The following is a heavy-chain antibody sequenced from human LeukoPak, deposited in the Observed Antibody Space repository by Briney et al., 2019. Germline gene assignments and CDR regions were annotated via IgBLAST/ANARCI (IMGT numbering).Heavy chain of an antibody. CDR2: IKQDGSEK. J-gene: IGHJ4*02. CDR1: GFTFSSYW. V-gene: IGHV3-7*01. Sequence: PGGSLRLSCAASGFTFSSYWMSWVRQAPGKGLEWVANIKQDGSEKYYVDSVKGRFTISRDNAKNSLYLQVNSLRAEDTAVYYCARDRLGTATPSDYWGQGTLVTVSS. D-gene: IGHD5-18*01. CDR3: ARDRLGTATPSDY.